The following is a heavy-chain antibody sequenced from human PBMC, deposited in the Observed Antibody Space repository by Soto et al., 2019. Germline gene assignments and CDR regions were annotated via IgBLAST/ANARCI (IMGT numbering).Heavy chain of an antibody. Sequence: PGGSLRLACAASGFTFNEYGMSGVRQAPGKGVEGVSSISGSGSYTYYADFAKGRLTVSRDNSRNMLFLRMNGLRAEDAAIYGCAQAFNTAYAHYTPVDNWGQGTRVTVSS. V-gene: IGHV3-23*01. J-gene: IGHJ4*02. CDR3: AQAFNTAYAHYTPVDN. D-gene: IGHD5-18*01. CDR1: GFTFNEYG. CDR2: ISGSGSYT.